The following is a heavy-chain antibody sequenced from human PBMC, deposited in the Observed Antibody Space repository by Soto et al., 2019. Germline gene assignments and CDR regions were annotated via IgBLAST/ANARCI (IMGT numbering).Heavy chain of an antibody. CDR2: IYYSEST. Sequence: QVQLQESGPGLVKPSQTLSLTCTVSGGSMSSGDYYWSWIRQPPGKGLEGIGYIYYSESTYYNPSLKSRVTISVDTSKNQFSLKLSSVTAADTAVYYCARGEYHYGSGSYYPPGYWGQGTLVTVSS. J-gene: IGHJ4*02. V-gene: IGHV4-30-4*01. D-gene: IGHD3-10*01. CDR3: ARGEYHYGSGSYYPPGY. CDR1: GGSMSSGDYY.